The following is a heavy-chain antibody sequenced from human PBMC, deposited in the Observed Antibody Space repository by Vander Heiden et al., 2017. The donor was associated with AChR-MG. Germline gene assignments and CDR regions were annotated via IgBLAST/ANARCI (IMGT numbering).Heavy chain of an antibody. J-gene: IGHJ6*02. CDR3: AKDRMLSSHYYYGMDV. CDR2: ISWNSGSI. D-gene: IGHD2-8*01. Sequence: EVQLVESGGGLVQPGRSLRLSCAASGFTFADYAMHWVRQAPGKGLEWVSGISWNSGSIGYADSVKGRFTISRDNAKNSLYLQMNSLRAEDTALYYCAKDRMLSSHYYYGMDVWGQGTTVTVSS. V-gene: IGHV3-9*01. CDR1: GFTFADYA.